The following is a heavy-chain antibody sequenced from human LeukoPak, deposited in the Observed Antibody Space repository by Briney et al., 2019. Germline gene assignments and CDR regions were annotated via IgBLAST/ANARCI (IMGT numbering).Heavy chain of an antibody. J-gene: IGHJ3*02. CDR1: GFTFDDYA. D-gene: IGHD3-10*01. V-gene: IGHV3-9*01. CDR3: AKDIMVRDSRLLDAFDI. Sequence: SLRLSCAASGFTFDDYAMHWGPAAPREGLERGSGISRNSGSIGYADSVKGRFTISRDNAKNVLYLQMNSLRAEDTALYYCAKDIMVRDSRLLDAFDIWGQGTMVTVSS. CDR2: ISRNSGSI.